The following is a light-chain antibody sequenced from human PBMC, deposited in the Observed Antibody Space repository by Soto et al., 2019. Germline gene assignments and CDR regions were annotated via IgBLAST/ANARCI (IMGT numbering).Light chain of an antibody. CDR2: DAS. CDR3: PQRSNWPPVT. Sequence: EIVLTQSPATLSLSPGERATLSCRASQSVSSYLAWYQQKPGQAPRLLIYDASNRATGIPARFSGSGSGTDFTHTISRLEPEDFAVYYCPQRSNWPPVTFGQGTRLEIK. CDR1: QSVSSY. V-gene: IGKV3-11*01. J-gene: IGKJ5*01.